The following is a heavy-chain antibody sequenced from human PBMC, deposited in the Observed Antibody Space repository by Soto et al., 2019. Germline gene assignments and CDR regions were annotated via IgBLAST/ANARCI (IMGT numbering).Heavy chain of an antibody. CDR2: IVVGSGNT. CDR1: GFTFTSSA. CDR3: AANPTYYDFWSGSPQPLDY. Sequence: SVKVSCKASGFTFTSSAMQWVRQARGQRLEWIGWIVVGSGNTNYAQKFQERVTITRDMSTSTAYMELSSLRSEDTAVYYCAANPTYYDFWSGSPQPLDYWGKGTLVPVSS. D-gene: IGHD3-3*01. J-gene: IGHJ4*02. V-gene: IGHV1-58*02.